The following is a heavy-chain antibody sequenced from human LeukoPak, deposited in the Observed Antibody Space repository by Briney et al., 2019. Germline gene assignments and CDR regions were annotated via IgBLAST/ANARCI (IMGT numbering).Heavy chain of an antibody. CDR1: GGSISSYY. Sequence: SETLSLNSTVSGGSISSYYWSWIRQPAGKGLEWIGRIYTSGSTNYNPSLKSRVTMSVDTSKNQFSLKLSSVTAADTAAYYCARDLWFGELFDYWGQGTLVTVSS. D-gene: IGHD3-10*01. CDR3: ARDLWFGELFDY. J-gene: IGHJ4*02. CDR2: IYTSGST. V-gene: IGHV4-4*07.